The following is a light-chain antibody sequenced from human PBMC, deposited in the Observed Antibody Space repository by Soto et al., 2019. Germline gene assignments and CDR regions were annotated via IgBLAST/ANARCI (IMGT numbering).Light chain of an antibody. CDR3: QQYSTYPWT. Sequence: EIVLTQSPATLSVSPGERVTLSCRASQSIDSKLAWYQQRPGQAPRLLLYGASTRATGIPARFSGSGSGTEFTLTISSLQPDDFATYYCQQYSTYPWTFGQGTKVDIK. CDR1: QSIDSK. V-gene: IGKV3-15*01. CDR2: GAS. J-gene: IGKJ1*01.